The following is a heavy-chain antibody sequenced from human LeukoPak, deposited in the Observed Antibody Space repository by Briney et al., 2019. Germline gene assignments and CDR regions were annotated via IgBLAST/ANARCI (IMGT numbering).Heavy chain of an antibody. CDR2: IYGGDSDT. Sequence: KGGESLTISCQGSGYRFSSNWIAWVRQIPGIGLEWTGSIYGGDSDTRYSPSFQGQVTISADKSISTAYLHWSSLKASDTAMYYCARGDYFDYWGQGTLLTVSS. CDR1: GYRFSSNW. CDR3: ARGDYFDY. J-gene: IGHJ4*02. V-gene: IGHV5-51*01.